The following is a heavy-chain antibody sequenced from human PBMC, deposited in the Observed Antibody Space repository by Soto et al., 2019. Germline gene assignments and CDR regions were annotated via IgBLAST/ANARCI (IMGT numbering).Heavy chain of an antibody. CDR1: CGSFSGYY. V-gene: IGHV4-34*01. J-gene: IGHJ3*01. CDR3: ASILLFTRFSTSVTVF. CDR2: INHGGTT. Sequence: PSETLSLTCAVYCGSFSGYYCSWVRQPPGKGLEWIGQINHGGTTNYSPSLKSRVTMSVDTSKNQFSLNLSSVTAADTAIYLWASILLFTRFSTSVTVFWCQG. D-gene: IGHD3-10*01.